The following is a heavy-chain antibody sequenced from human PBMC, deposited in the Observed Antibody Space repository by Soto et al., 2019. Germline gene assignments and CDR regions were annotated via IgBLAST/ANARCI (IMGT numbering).Heavy chain of an antibody. CDR3: AKLSVYAIQAHYYFDY. Sequence: PGGSLRLSCAASGFTFSSYAMSWVRQAPGKGLEWVSAISGSGGSTYYADSVKGRFTISRDNSKNTLYLQMNSLRAEDTAVYYCAKLSVYAIQAHYYFDYWGQGTLVTVSS. CDR1: GFTFSSYA. D-gene: IGHD2-8*01. V-gene: IGHV3-23*01. J-gene: IGHJ4*02. CDR2: ISGSGGST.